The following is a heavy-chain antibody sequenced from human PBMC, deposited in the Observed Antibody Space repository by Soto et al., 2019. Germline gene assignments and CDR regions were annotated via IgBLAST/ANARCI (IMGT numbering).Heavy chain of an antibody. V-gene: IGHV3-30*18. CDR2: ISYDGSNK. D-gene: IGHD4-17*01. J-gene: IGHJ4*02. CDR1: GFTFSSYG. Sequence: PGGSLRLSCAASGFTFSSYGMHWVRQAPGKGLEWVAVISYDGSNKYYADSVKGRFTISRDNSKNTLYLQMNSLRAEDTAVYYCAKDLTRERNTVTYTLFDYWGQGTLVTVSS. CDR3: AKDLTRERNTVTYTLFDY.